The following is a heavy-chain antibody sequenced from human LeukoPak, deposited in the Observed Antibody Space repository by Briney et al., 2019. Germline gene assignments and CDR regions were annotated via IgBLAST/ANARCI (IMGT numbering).Heavy chain of an antibody. V-gene: IGHV3-23*01. CDR1: GFTFNSYA. CDR3: AKAIVAGAPGRFDY. J-gene: IGHJ4*02. Sequence: GSLRLSCAASGFTFNSYAMSWVRQAPGKGLEWVSTINSAGDTTYYADSVKGRFTISRDNSKNTLYLQINALRPEDTAMYYCAKAIVAGAPGRFDYWGQGTLVTVSS. D-gene: IGHD2-2*01. CDR2: INSAGDTT.